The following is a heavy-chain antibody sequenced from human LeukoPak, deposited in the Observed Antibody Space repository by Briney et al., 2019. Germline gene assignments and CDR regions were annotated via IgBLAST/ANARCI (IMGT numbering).Heavy chain of an antibody. CDR2: INAGNGNT. Sequence: ASVKVSCKASGYTFTSHAMHWVRQAPGQRLEWMGWINAGNGNTKYSQKFQGRVTITRDTSASTAYMELSSLRSEDTAVYYCARSRYGSGGSWYYFDYWGQGTLVTVSS. D-gene: IGHD2-15*01. J-gene: IGHJ4*02. V-gene: IGHV1-3*01. CDR1: GYTFTSHA. CDR3: ARSRYGSGGSWYYFDY.